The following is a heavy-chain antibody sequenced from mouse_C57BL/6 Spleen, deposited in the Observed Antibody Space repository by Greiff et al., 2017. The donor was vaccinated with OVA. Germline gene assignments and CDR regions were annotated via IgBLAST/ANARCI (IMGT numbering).Heavy chain of an antibody. Sequence: VQLQQSGPELVKPGASVKISCKASGYTFTDYYMNWVKQSHGKSLEWIGDINPNNGGTSYNQKFKGKATLTVDKSSSTAYMELRSLTSEDSAVYYCARGGITTVAFDYWGQGTTLTVSS. V-gene: IGHV1-26*01. CDR1: GYTFTDYY. D-gene: IGHD1-1*01. CDR3: ARGGITTVAFDY. CDR2: INPNNGGT. J-gene: IGHJ2*01.